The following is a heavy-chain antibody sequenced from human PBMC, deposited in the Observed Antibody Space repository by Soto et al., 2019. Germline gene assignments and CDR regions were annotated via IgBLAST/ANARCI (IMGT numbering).Heavy chain of an antibody. Sequence: PGGSLRLSCAASGFTFSSYAMSWVRQAPGKGLEWVSAISGSGGSTYYADSVKGRFTISRDNSKNTLYLQMKSLRAEDTAVYYCAKEGGCSSTSCTAYNWFDPWGQGTLVTVSS. J-gene: IGHJ5*02. V-gene: IGHV3-23*01. CDR1: GFTFSSYA. D-gene: IGHD2-2*01. CDR2: ISGSGGST. CDR3: AKEGGCSSTSCTAYNWFDP.